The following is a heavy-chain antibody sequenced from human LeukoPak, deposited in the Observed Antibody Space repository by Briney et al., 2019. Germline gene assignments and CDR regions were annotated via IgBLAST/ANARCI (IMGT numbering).Heavy chain of an antibody. Sequence: GGSLRLSCAASGFTFSSYAMHWVRQAPGKGLEWVAVISYDGSNKYYADSVKGRFTISRDNSKNTLYLQMNSLRAEDTAVYYCAKGQGAYGDYELLFDYWGQGTLVTVSS. J-gene: IGHJ4*02. CDR3: AKGQGAYGDYELLFDY. V-gene: IGHV3-30-3*01. CDR2: ISYDGSNK. CDR1: GFTFSSYA. D-gene: IGHD4-17*01.